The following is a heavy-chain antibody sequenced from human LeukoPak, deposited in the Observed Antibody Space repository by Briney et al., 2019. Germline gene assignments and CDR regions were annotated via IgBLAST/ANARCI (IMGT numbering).Heavy chain of an antibody. CDR3: AREGLPYYYGSGSFSSPFDY. J-gene: IGHJ4*02. CDR1: AGTFSSYA. D-gene: IGHD3-10*01. CDR2: IIPIVGTA. Sequence: SVKVSCKASAGTFSSYAISWVRQAPGQGLEWMGGIIPIVGTANYAQKFQGRVTITADESTSTAYMELSSLRSEDTAVYYCAREGLPYYYGSGSFSSPFDYWGQGTLVTVSS. V-gene: IGHV1-69*01.